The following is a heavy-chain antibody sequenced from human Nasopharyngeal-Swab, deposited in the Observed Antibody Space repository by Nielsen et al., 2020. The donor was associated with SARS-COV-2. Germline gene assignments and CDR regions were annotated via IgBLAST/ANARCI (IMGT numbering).Heavy chain of an antibody. V-gene: IGHV3-7*01. D-gene: IGHD3-16*02. J-gene: IGHJ4*02. CDR2: IKQDGSEK. CDR1: GFTFSSYW. Sequence: GGSLRLSCAASGFTFSSYWMSWVRQAPGKGLEWVANIKQDGSEKYYVDSVKGRFTISRDNAKNSLYLQMNSLRAEDTAVYYCARSPSITFGGVIDYWGRGTLVTVSS. CDR3: ARSPSITFGGVIDY.